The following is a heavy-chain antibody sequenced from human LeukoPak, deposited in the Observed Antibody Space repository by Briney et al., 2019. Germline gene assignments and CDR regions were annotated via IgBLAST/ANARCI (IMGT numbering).Heavy chain of an antibody. Sequence: GGSLRLSCAASGFTFDDYGMSWVRQAPGKGLEWVSGINWNGDSTGYADSVKGRFTISRDNAKNSLYLQMNSLRAEDMALYHCARPRAPSSTSWPLDYWGQGTLVTVSS. CDR1: GFTFDDYG. CDR3: ARPRAPSSTSWPLDY. CDR2: INWNGDST. D-gene: IGHD6-13*01. J-gene: IGHJ4*02. V-gene: IGHV3-20*01.